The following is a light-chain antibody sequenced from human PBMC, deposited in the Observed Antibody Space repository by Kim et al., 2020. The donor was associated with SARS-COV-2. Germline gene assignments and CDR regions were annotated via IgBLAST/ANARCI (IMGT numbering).Light chain of an antibody. CDR1: SSDVGGYIH. J-gene: IGLJ3*02. CDR2: DVN. Sequence: GQSGTIPCTGTSSDVGGYIHVSWYQQHPGKAPKLIIYDVNKRPSGASDRFSGSKSANTASLTISGLQAEDEAEYYCSSFTSIGTWVFGGGTQLTVL. V-gene: IGLV2-14*04. CDR3: SSFTSIGTWV.